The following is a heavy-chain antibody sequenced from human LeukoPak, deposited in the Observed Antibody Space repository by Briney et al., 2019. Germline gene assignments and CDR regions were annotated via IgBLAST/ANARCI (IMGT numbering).Heavy chain of an antibody. CDR3: ARDPPDFWSGYHDY. CDR1: GFTFSSYA. CDR2: ISYDGSNK. D-gene: IGHD3-3*01. Sequence: GGSLRLSCAASGFTFSSYAMHWVRQAPGKGLEWVAVISYDGSNKYYADSVKGRFTISRDNSKNTLYLQMNSLRAEDTAVYYCARDPPDFWSGYHDYWGQGTLVTVSS. J-gene: IGHJ4*02. V-gene: IGHV3-30-3*01.